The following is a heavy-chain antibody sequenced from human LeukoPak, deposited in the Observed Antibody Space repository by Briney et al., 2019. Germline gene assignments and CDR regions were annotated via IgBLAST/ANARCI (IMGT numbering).Heavy chain of an antibody. V-gene: IGHV4-59*08. CDR1: GGSISPYY. Sequence: PSETLSLTCTVSGGSISPYYWSWIRQPPGKGLEWIGYIYYSGSTNYNPSHKSRVTISVDTSKNQFSLNLSSVTAADTAVYYCARRIYSSSWFYYYYGMDVWGQGTTVTVS. CDR3: ARRIYSSSWFYYYYGMDV. D-gene: IGHD6-13*01. J-gene: IGHJ6*02. CDR2: IYYSGST.